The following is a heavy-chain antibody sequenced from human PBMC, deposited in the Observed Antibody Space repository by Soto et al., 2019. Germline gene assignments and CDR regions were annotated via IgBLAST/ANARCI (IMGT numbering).Heavy chain of an antibody. D-gene: IGHD3-16*01. CDR2: INPNSGGT. V-gene: IGHV1-2*02. Sequence: GASVKVSCKASGYTFTAYYIHWVRQAPGQGLEWMGWINPNSGGTHYAQKFQGRVTMTGDTSLSTAYMELTSLRSDDTAVYYCARTNIRGNYFYSLDVWGQGTTVTVS. CDR1: GYTFTAYY. CDR3: ARTNIRGNYFYSLDV. J-gene: IGHJ6*02.